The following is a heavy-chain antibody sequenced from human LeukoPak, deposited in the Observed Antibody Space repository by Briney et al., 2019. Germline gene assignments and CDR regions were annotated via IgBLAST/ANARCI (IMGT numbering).Heavy chain of an antibody. V-gene: IGHV3-15*01. J-gene: IGHJ4*02. CDR1: GFTFSDAW. CDR2: IKNKVDGGTT. Sequence: GGSLRLSCAGSGFTFSDAWMRWVRQAPGQGLEWVGRIKNKVDGGTTDYAAPAKGRFTISRDDAKNMAYLQMSSLKIEDTGVYYCTTRGGLGYWGQGTLVTVSS. CDR3: TTRGGLGY. D-gene: IGHD3-10*01.